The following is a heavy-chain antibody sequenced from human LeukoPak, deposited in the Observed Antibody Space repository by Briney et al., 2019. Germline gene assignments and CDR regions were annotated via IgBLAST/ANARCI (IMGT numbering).Heavy chain of an antibody. Sequence: GASVKVSCKASGGTFSSYSMNWVRQAPGKGLEWVSYISSSSSTIYYADSVKGRFTISRDNAKNSLYLQMNSLRAEDTAVYYCAQNSGYDFGYWGQGTLVTVSS. CDR2: ISSSSSTI. D-gene: IGHD5-12*01. J-gene: IGHJ4*02. CDR1: GGTFSSYS. V-gene: IGHV3-48*04. CDR3: AQNSGYDFGY.